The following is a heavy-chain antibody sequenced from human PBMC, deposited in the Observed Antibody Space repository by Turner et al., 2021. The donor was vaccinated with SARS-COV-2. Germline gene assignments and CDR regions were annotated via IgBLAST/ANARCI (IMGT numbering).Heavy chain of an antibody. CDR2: IYYSGST. D-gene: IGHD5-18*01. J-gene: IGHJ4*02. CDR3: ARQVRGYSDAFSFDY. CDR1: AGSISSSSYY. Sequence: QLQLLESRTRRGKPSETLSRTSTVAAGSISSSSYYWASIRQHPGKGPEWIGDIYYSGSTYYNPYLKSRVTISVDTSKNKYTLKLSSVTAADTAVFYCARQVRGYSDAFSFDYWGQGTLVTVSS. V-gene: IGHV4-39*01.